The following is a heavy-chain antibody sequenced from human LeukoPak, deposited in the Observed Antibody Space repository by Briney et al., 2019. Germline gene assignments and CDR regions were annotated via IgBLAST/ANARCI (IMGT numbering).Heavy chain of an antibody. CDR1: GFTFSSYW. CDR2: IKQDGSEK. Sequence: GGSLRLSCAASGFTFSSYWMSWVRQAPGKGLEWVANIKQDGSEKYYVDSVKGRFTISRDNAKNSLYLQMNSLRAEDTAVYYCARDFHLYYDFWSGYNFDSWGQGTLVTVSS. CDR3: ARDFHLYYDFWSGYNFDS. D-gene: IGHD3-3*01. J-gene: IGHJ4*02. V-gene: IGHV3-7*01.